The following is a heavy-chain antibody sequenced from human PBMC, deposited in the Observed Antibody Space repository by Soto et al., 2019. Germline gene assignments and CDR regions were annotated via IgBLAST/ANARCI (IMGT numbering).Heavy chain of an antibody. Sequence: EVQLVESGGGLVQPGGSLKLSCAASGFTFSGSAMHWVRQASGKGLEWVGRIRDKANSYATAYTASVKGRFTISRDDSKNTAYLQMNRLKTEDTAVYYCTGLYCGGDCDFDSWGQGTLVTVSS. J-gene: IGHJ4*02. CDR1: GFTFSGSA. CDR2: IRDKANSYAT. D-gene: IGHD2-21*02. V-gene: IGHV3-73*02. CDR3: TGLYCGGDCDFDS.